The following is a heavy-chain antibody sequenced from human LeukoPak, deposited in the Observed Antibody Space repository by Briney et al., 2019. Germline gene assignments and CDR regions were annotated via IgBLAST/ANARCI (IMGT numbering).Heavy chain of an antibody. CDR2: INHSGST. J-gene: IGHJ3*02. Sequence: PSEILSLTCAVYGGSFSGYYWSWIRQPPGKGLEWIGEINHSGSTNYNPSLKSRVTISVDTSKNQFSLKLSSVTAADTAVYYCARSGGSYSSAFDIWGQGTMVTVSS. CDR3: ARSGGSYSSAFDI. V-gene: IGHV4-34*01. CDR1: GGSFSGYY. D-gene: IGHD1-26*01.